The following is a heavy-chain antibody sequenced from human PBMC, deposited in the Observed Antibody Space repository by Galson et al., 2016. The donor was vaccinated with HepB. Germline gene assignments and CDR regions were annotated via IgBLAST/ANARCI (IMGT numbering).Heavy chain of an antibody. CDR3: AKEAPLLGHFDD. D-gene: IGHD7-27*01. CDR1: GFNFRNFA. Sequence: SLRLSCAASGFNFRNFALHWVRQAPGKGLEWLAVIWHDAKNQFYADTVKGRVTISRDNSKHTVYMDMNSLRAGDTAVYYCAKEAPLLGHFDDWGQGIRVTVSS. CDR2: IWHDAKNQ. J-gene: IGHJ4*02. V-gene: IGHV3-30*04.